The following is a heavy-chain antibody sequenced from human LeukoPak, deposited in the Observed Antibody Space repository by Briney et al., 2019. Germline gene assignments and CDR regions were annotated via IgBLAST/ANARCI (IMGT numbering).Heavy chain of an antibody. CDR1: GFTFSSYA. Sequence: GRSLRLSCAASGFTFSSYAMHWVRQAPGKGLEWVAVISYDGSNKYYADSVKGRFTISRDNSKNTLYLQMNSLRAEDTAVYYCAKGGEWEPPNAFDIWGQGTMVTVSS. D-gene: IGHD1-26*01. CDR2: ISYDGSNK. V-gene: IGHV3-30-3*01. CDR3: AKGGEWEPPNAFDI. J-gene: IGHJ3*02.